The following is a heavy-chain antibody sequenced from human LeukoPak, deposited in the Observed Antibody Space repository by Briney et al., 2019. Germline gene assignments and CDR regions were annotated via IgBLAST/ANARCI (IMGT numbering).Heavy chain of an antibody. CDR2: ISGSGGST. V-gene: IGHV3-23*01. J-gene: IGHJ3*02. CDR1: GFTFSSYA. CDR3: QKTAYDILTGYNDAFDI. Sequence: GGSLRLSCAASGFTFSSYAMSWVRQSPGKGLEWVSAISGSGGSTYYGDSVKGRFTISRDNSKNTVYLQMHSLRAEDTVFFFKQKTAYDILTGYNDAFDIWGQGTMVTVSS. D-gene: IGHD3-9*01.